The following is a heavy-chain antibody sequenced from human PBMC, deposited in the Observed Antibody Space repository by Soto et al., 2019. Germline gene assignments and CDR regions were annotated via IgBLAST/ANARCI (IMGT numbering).Heavy chain of an antibody. CDR1: GGTFSGHA. CDR2: LIPLFGTT. CDR3: ARGPNWGSRFDS. V-gene: IGHV1-69*06. Sequence: QVQLVQSGAEVKKPGSSVKVSCEASGGTFSGHAISWVRQAPGQGPEWMGGLIPLFGTTQHAQNFQDRLTITPDKSTSTAYMELTSLRFEDTAIYYCARGPNWGSRFDSWGQGTLVTVSS. D-gene: IGHD7-27*01. J-gene: IGHJ4*02.